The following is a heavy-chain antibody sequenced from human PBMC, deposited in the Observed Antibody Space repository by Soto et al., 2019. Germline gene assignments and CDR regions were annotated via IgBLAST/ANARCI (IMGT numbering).Heavy chain of an antibody. CDR3: AREPGSSGCLVD. V-gene: IGHV4-31*03. J-gene: IGHJ4*02. CDR1: GGSFSSGNYY. D-gene: IGHD3-22*01. Sequence: TLSLTCPVSGGSFSSGNYYWSWIRQHPGKGLEWIGYIYYSGSTYYNPSLKSRVTISLDTSKNQFSLNLSSVTAADTAVYYCAREPGSSGCLVDWGQGTLVTVSS. CDR2: IYYSGST.